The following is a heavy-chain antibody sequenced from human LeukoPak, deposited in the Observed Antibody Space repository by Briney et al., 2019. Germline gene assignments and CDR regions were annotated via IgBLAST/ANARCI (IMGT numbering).Heavy chain of an antibody. CDR3: VRHPDPYYDIFLV. CDR1: GYSISSGFY. V-gene: IGHV4-38-2*01. Sequence: PSETLSLTCGVSGYSISSGFYWGWIRPPPGKGLEWIGSMYHSGSIYYNRSLKSRVTISADTSNNHLSLKLSSVTAADTAVYYCVRHPDPYYDIFLVWGKGTTVTVSS. CDR2: MYHSGSI. J-gene: IGHJ6*04. D-gene: IGHD3-9*01.